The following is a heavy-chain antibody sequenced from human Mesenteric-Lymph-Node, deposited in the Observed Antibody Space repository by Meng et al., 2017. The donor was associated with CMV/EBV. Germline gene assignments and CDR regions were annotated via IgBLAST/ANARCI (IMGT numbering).Heavy chain of an antibody. J-gene: IGHJ4*01. Sequence: SETLSLTCTVSGYSISSGYYWGWIRQPPGKGLEWIGNIYHRGGTYYNPSLRSRLTISVDTSKNQFSLKLSAVTAADTAVYYCARWDSGYDYWGRGTLVTVSS. D-gene: IGHD3-22*01. CDR2: IYHRGGT. V-gene: IGHV4-38-2*02. CDR3: ARWDSGYDY. CDR1: GYSISSGYY.